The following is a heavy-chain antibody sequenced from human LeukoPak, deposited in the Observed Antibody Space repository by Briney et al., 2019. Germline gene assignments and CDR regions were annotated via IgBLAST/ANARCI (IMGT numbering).Heavy chain of an antibody. CDR2: IPYDGSTK. V-gene: IGHV3-30*02. CDR3: VRDSVYAFHI. CDR1: GFTFSDYN. Sequence: PGGSLRLSCAASGFTFSDYNMHWVRQTPGKGLEWVAFIPYDGSTKSCADSVKGRFTISRDNSKKTLFLQMSSLRAEDTAVYYCVRDSVYAFHIWGHGTKVTVSS. J-gene: IGHJ3*02.